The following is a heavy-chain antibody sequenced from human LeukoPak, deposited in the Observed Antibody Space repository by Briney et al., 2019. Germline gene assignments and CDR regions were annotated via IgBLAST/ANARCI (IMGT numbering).Heavy chain of an antibody. J-gene: IGHJ4*02. CDR1: GGSISSSHYY. CDR2: INDVGNT. Sequence: SETLSLTCTVSGGSISSSHYYWAWIRQTPGKGLEWIASINDVGNTYYNPSLKSRVSISVDTSKNQCSLRLRSVTAADTAVYYCASQRDQSTGRTFDYWGQGTLVTVS. V-gene: IGHV4-39*01. D-gene: IGHD1-1*01. CDR3: ASQRDQSTGRTFDY.